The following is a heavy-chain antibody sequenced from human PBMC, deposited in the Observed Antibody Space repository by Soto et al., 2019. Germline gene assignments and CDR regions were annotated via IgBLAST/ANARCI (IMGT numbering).Heavy chain of an antibody. CDR1: GFTFSSYA. J-gene: IGHJ6*02. Sequence: EVQLLESGGGLVQPGGSLRLSCAASGFTFSSYAMSWVRQAPGKGLEWVSAISGSGGSTYYADSVKGRFTISRDNSKNTLYLQMNSLRAEDTAVYYCAKDALRDYGDYLVGGMDVWGQGTTVTVSS. CDR2: ISGSGGST. D-gene: IGHD4-17*01. V-gene: IGHV3-23*01. CDR3: AKDALRDYGDYLVGGMDV.